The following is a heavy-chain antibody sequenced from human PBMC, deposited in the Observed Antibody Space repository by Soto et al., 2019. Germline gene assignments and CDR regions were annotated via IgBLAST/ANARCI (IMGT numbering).Heavy chain of an antibody. Sequence: EVQLVESGGGLVQPGGSLRLSCAASGINVSANYMSWVRQAPGKGLEWVAVVNRGGSGDYADSLKGRFTSSRDKCKNTIYLQMNNMSAEDTAVYDGSYQGTGTSQFYPSSMDVWGKGTTVTVSS. CDR1: GINVSANY. V-gene: IGHV3-66*01. CDR3: SYQGTGTSQFYPSSMDV. CDR2: VNRGGSG. D-gene: IGHD1-1*01. J-gene: IGHJ6*04.